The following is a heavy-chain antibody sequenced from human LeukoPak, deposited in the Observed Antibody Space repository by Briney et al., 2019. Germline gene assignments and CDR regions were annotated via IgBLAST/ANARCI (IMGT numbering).Heavy chain of an antibody. J-gene: IGHJ4*02. Sequence: SETLSLTCAVAGGSIGSSDYYWGWIRRPPGKGLEWIGSIFYSGSTYYNPSLKSRVTISVDTSKNHISLRMSSVTAADTAVYYCARHPSMTTALFDYWGQGTLVTVSS. CDR3: ARHPSMTTALFDY. CDR2: IFYSGST. CDR1: GGSIGSSDYY. V-gene: IGHV4-39*01. D-gene: IGHD4-17*01.